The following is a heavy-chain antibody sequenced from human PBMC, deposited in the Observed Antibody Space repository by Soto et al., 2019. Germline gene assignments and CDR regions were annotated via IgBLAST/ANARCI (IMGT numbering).Heavy chain of an antibody. CDR3: ARHRSIPAAILDF. J-gene: IGHJ4*02. V-gene: IGHV4-59*08. Sequence: SETLSLTCAVYGGSFSGYYWSWIRQPPGKGLEWIGYVYYSGITKYNPSLKSRVTISLDTSKSHFSLKLTSVTAADTAVYFCARHRSIPAAILDFWGQGSLVTVSS. CDR2: VYYSGIT. D-gene: IGHD2-2*01. CDR1: GGSFSGYY.